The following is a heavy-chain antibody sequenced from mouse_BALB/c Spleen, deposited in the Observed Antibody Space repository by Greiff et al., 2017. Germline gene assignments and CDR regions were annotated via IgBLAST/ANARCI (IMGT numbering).Heavy chain of an antibody. V-gene: IGHV3-2*02. D-gene: IGHD1-2*01. CDR1: GYSITSDYA. J-gene: IGHJ4*01. CDR2: ISYSGST. CDR3: ARRRYYGYVDAMDY. Sequence: EVKLVESGPGLVKPSQSLSLTCTVTGYSITSDYAWNWIRQFPGNKLEWMGYISYSGSTSYNPSLKSRISITRDTSKNQFFLQLNSVTTEDTATYYCARRRYYGYVDAMDYWGQGTSVTVSS.